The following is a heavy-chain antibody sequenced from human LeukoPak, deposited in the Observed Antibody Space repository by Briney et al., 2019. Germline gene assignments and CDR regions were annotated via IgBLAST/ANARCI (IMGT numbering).Heavy chain of an antibody. CDR3: ARHINWSPFDY. V-gene: IGHV4-4*07. D-gene: IGHD1-1*01. Sequence: SETLSLTCSVSGGSISGYYWTWIRQPAGKGLEWIGRVYISGSTHYNPSLKTRLTMSVDTSKNQFSLKLSSVTAADTAVYYCARHINWSPFDYWGQGTLVTVSS. J-gene: IGHJ4*02. CDR1: GGSISGYY. CDR2: VYISGST.